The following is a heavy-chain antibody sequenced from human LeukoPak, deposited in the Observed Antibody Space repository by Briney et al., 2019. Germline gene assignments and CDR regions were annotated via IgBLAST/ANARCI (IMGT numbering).Heavy chain of an antibody. V-gene: IGHV4-31*03. J-gene: IGHJ4*02. CDR3: ARDRVLISGGWFDY. CDR2: IYYSGST. D-gene: IGHD6-19*01. Sequence: SETLSLTCTVSGGSISSGGYYWSWIRQHPGKGLEWIGYIYYSGSTYYNPSLKSRVTISVDTSKNQFSLKLSSVTAADTAVYYCARDRVLISGGWFDYWGQGTLVTVSS. CDR1: GGSISSGGYY.